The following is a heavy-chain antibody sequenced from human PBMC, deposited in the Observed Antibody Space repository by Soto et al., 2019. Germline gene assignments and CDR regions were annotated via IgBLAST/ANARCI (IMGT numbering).Heavy chain of an antibody. J-gene: IGHJ6*02. CDR2: IIPISGTA. CDR1: GGTFSSYA. D-gene: IGHD2-2*01. CDR3: ARSQGSSTSLEIYYYYYYGMDV. V-gene: IGHV1-69*13. Sequence: SVKVSCXASGGTFSSYAISWVRQAPGQGLEWMGGIIPISGTANYAQKFQGRVTITADESTSTAYMELSSLRSEDTAVYYCARSQGSSTSLEIYYYYYYGMDVWGQGTTVTVSS.